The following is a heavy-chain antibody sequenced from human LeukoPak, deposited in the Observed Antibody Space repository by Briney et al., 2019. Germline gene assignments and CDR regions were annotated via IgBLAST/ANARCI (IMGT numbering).Heavy chain of an antibody. V-gene: IGHV4-4*07. CDR3: ARDCDYDSSGYYSPLFFDY. CDR1: GGSISSYY. CDR2: IYTSGST. Sequence: SETLRLTCTVSGGSISSYYWSWIGQPAGKGLEWIGRIYTSGSTNYNPSLKSRVTMSVDTSKNQFSLKLSSATAADTAVYYCARDCDYDSSGYYSPLFFDYWGQGTLVTVSS. D-gene: IGHD3-22*01. J-gene: IGHJ4*02.